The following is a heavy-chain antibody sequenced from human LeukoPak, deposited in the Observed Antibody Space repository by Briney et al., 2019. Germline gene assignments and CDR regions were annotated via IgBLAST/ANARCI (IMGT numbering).Heavy chain of an antibody. D-gene: IGHD1-7*01. Sequence: PSETLSLTCIVSGYSISSNYYWGWIRQPPGKGLKWIGSISHRGSTYYNPSLKSRVTISVDTSKNQFSLKLSSVTAADTAVYYCARLYGNYQNYFDYWGQGTLVTVSS. CDR3: ARLYGNYQNYFDY. J-gene: IGHJ4*02. CDR2: ISHRGST. CDR1: GYSISSNYY. V-gene: IGHV4-38-2*02.